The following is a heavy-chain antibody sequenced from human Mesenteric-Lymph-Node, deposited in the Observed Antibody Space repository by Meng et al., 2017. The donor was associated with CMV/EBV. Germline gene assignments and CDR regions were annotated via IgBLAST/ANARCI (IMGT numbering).Heavy chain of an antibody. CDR1: GYTFTSYG. V-gene: IGHV1-18*01. CDR2: VSSYNGNT. CDR3: ARGEIYGEMLAY. D-gene: IGHD4-17*01. Sequence: ASVKVSCKTSGYTFTSYGFSWVRQAPGQGLEWMGWVSSYNGNTKYAQKLQGRVTMTTDTSTSTVYMELSSLRSEDTAVYYCARGEIYGEMLAYWGQGTLVTVSS. J-gene: IGHJ4*02.